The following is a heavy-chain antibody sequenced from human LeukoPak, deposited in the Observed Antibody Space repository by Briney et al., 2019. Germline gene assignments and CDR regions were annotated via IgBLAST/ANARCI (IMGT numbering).Heavy chain of an antibody. CDR1: GYTFTGYY. V-gene: IGHV1-2*02. D-gene: IGHD2-2*01. J-gene: IGHJ4*02. CDR3: AREEGYCSSTSCYGLEIPR. CDR2: INPNSGGT. Sequence: GASVKVSCKASGYTFTGYYMHWVRQAPGQGLEWMGWINPNSGGTNYAQKFQGRVTMTRDTSISTAYMELSRLRSDDTAVYYCAREEGYCSSTSCYGLEIPRWGQGTLVTVSS.